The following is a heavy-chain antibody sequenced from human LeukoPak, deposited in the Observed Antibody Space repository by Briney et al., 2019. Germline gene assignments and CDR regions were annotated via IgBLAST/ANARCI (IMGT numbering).Heavy chain of an antibody. J-gene: IGHJ5*02. CDR2: IYPGGSQT. D-gene: IGHD5/OR15-5a*01. CDR3: ARRIYTSVWFDP. V-gene: IGHV5-51*01. CDR1: GYSFTSYW. Sequence: GESLKISCKGSGYSFTSYWIGWVRQMPGKGLEWMGLIYPGGSQTIYSPSFQGQVTISVDESTSTAYLQWNALKASDTAMYYCARRIYTSVWFDPWGQGTLVTVSS.